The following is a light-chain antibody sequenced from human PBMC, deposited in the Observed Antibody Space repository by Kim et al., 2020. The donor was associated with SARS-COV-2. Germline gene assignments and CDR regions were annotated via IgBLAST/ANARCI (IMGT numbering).Light chain of an antibody. Sequence: ELTQPPSVSVTPGQRVTISCSGSSSNIGSNTVEWYQQLPGTAPNLLIFSNNQRPSGVPDRFSGSKSGTSASLAITGPRSEDEADYYCATWDDSLDGSVFGTGTKVTVL. CDR2: SNN. CDR1: SSNIGSNT. CDR3: ATWDDSLDGSV. V-gene: IGLV1-44*01. J-gene: IGLJ1*01.